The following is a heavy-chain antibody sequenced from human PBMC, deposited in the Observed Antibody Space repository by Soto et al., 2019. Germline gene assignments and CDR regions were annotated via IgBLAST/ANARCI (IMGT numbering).Heavy chain of an antibody. J-gene: IGHJ6*02. CDR3: ARVVDSYGPRANYYYGMHV. CDR2: IIPIFGTA. CDR1: GGTFSSYA. V-gene: IGHV1-69*12. Sequence: QVQLVQSGAEVKKPGSSVKVSCKASGGTFSSYAISWVRQAPGQGLEWMGGIIPIFGTANYAQKFQGRVTMTADESTSTAYMELSSLRSEDTAVYYCARVVDSYGPRANYYYGMHVWGQGTTVTVSS. D-gene: IGHD5-18*01.